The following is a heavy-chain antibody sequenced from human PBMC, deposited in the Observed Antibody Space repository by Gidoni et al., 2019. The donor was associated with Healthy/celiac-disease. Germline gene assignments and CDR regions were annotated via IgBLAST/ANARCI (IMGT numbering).Heavy chain of an antibody. CDR3: ARGATVTTLLVGFSTGDYYGMDV. D-gene: IGHD4-17*01. CDR2: IYYSGST. V-gene: IGHV4-31*02. Sequence: WIRQHPGKGLEWIGYIYYSGSTYYNPSLKSRVTISVDTSKNQFSLKLSSVTAADTAVYYCARGATVTTLLVGFSTGDYYGMDVWGQGTTVTVSS. J-gene: IGHJ6*02.